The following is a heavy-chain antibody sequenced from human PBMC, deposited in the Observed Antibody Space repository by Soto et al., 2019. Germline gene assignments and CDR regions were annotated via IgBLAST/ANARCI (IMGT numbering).Heavy chain of an antibody. J-gene: IGHJ6*02. Sequence: ASVKVSCKASGYTFTSYGISWVRQAPGQGLEWMGWISAYNGNTNYAQKLQGRVTMTTDTSTSTAYMELRSLRSDDTAVYYCARVGLINFHYSYYGMQVWGQGTTVTVSS. CDR3: ARVGLINFHYSYYGMQV. V-gene: IGHV1-18*04. D-gene: IGHD1-1*01. CDR1: GYTFTSYG. CDR2: ISAYNGNT.